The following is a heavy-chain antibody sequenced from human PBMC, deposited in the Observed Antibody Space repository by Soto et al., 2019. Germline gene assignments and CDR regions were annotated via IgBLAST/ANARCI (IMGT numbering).Heavy chain of an antibody. CDR1: GFPFSSYG. CDR3: AKDVAFHIGYYSGRHYTAS. CDR2: ISGSDGTT. Sequence: PGGSLRLSCAASGFPFSSYGMNWVRQAPGKGLEWVSAISGSDGTTHYADSVRGRFTISRDNSNNTVFLQMNSLRVEDTGLYYCAKDVAFHIGYYSGRHYTASCGPGALVTV. V-gene: IGHV3-23*01. J-gene: IGHJ5*02. D-gene: IGHD3-3*01.